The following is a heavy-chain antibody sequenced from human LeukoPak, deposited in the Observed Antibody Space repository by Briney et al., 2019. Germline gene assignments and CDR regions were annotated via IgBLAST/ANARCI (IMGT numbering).Heavy chain of an antibody. CDR3: ARVMSVVPAAATERYYYYYMDV. Sequence: SETLSLTCTVSGYSITSGYYWGWIRQPPGKGLEWIGSIYHSGSTYYNASLKGRVTISVDTSKNQFSLKLSSVTAADTAVYYCARVMSVVPAAATERYYYYYMDVWGKGTTVTVSS. V-gene: IGHV4-38-2*02. CDR2: IYHSGST. J-gene: IGHJ6*03. D-gene: IGHD2-2*01. CDR1: GYSITSGYY.